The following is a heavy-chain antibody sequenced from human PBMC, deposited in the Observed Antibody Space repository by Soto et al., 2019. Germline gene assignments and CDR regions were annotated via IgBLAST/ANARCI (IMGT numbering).Heavy chain of an antibody. D-gene: IGHD3-22*01. CDR1: GFTFSSYA. CDR3: AKDGPDYSSGYYSRTGYFDY. V-gene: IGHV3-23*01. Sequence: PGGSLRLSCAASGFTFSSYAMSWVRQAPGKGLEWVSAISGSGGSTYYADSVKGRFTISRDNSKNTLYLQMNSLRAEDTAVYYCAKDGPDYSSGYYSRTGYFDYWGQGTLVTVSS. J-gene: IGHJ4*02. CDR2: ISGSGGST.